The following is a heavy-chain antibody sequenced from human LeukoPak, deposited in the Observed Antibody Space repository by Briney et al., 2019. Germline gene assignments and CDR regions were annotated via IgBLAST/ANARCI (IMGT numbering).Heavy chain of an antibody. D-gene: IGHD3-9*01. Sequence: GASVKVSCKASGYTFTGYYMHWVRQAPGQGLEWMGWINPISGGTNYAQKFHGRVTMTRNTSISTAYMELSSLRSEDTAVYYCVRGPNILTGYYSDWFDPWGQGTLVTVSS. CDR1: GYTFTGYY. CDR3: VRGPNILTGYYSDWFDP. J-gene: IGHJ5*02. V-gene: IGHV1-2*02. CDR2: INPISGGT.